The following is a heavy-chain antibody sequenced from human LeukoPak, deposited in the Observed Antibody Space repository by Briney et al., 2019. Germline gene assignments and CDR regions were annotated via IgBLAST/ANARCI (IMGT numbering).Heavy chain of an antibody. J-gene: IGHJ3*02. V-gene: IGHV3-33*08. CDR1: GFTFSYYT. CDR2: IWYDGSNK. D-gene: IGHD3-10*01. Sequence: GGSLRLSCAASGFTFSYYTMHWVRQAPGRGLEWVAVIWYDGSNKYYVDSVKGRFTISRDNSKNTLYLQMNSLRAEDTAVYYCARGAYGSGTYHDFDIWGQGTMVTVSS. CDR3: ARGAYGSGTYHDFDI.